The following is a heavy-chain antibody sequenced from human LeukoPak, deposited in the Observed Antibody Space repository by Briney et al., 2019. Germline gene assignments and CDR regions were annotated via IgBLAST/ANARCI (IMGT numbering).Heavy chain of an antibody. V-gene: IGHV1-69*05. CDR1: GGTFSSYA. J-gene: IGHJ3*02. Sequence: ASVKVSCKASGGTFSSYAISWVRQAPGQGLEWMGGIIPIFGTANYAQKFQGRVTITTDESTSTAYMELSSLRSEDTAVYYCAREEVATEVTPGAFDIWGQGTMVTISS. CDR3: AREEVATEVTPGAFDI. CDR2: IIPIFGTA. D-gene: IGHD4-23*01.